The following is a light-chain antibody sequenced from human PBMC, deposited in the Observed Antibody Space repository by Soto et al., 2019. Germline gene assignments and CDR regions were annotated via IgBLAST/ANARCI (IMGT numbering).Light chain of an antibody. Sequence: SYELTQPLSVSVALGQTARITCGGNNMGSKNVHWYQQKPGQAPVLVIYRDSNRPSGIPKRFSGSNSGNTATLTISRAQAGDEADYYCQVWDSSTVVLGGGTKVTVL. J-gene: IGLJ2*01. CDR3: QVWDSSTVV. CDR1: NMGSKN. V-gene: IGLV3-9*01. CDR2: RDS.